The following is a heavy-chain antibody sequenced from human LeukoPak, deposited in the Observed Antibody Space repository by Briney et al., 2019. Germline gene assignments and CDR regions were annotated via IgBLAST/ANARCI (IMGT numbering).Heavy chain of an antibody. CDR2: IWYDGSNK. J-gene: IGHJ3*02. V-gene: IGHV3-33*01. CDR1: GFTFSSYG. Sequence: PGRSLRLSCAASGFTFSSYGMHWVRQAPGKGLEWVAVIWYDGSNKYYADSVKGRFTISRDNSKDTLYLQMNSLRAEDTAVYYCAREGRQIDAFDIWGQGTMVTVSS. CDR3: AREGRQIDAFDI.